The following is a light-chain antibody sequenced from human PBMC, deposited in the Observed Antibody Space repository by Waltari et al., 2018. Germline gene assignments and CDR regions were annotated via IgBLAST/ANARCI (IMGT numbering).Light chain of an antibody. Sequence: QSALTQPASVSGAPGQPITISCSGTTCDVGSYDLVSWYQQHPGEPPKLLICEAFKRPQAASCRFSGAKSGSTASLTISGLQPEDEADYHCCSYAGRGTYVFGSGTKVTVL. V-gene: IGLV2-23*01. CDR2: EAF. CDR1: TCDVGSYDL. CDR3: CSYAGRGTYV. J-gene: IGLJ1*01.